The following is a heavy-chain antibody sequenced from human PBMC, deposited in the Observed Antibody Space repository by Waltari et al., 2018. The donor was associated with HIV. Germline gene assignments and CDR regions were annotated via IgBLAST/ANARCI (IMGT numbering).Heavy chain of an antibody. CDR2: IRYDGSNK. V-gene: IGHV3-30*02. CDR3: AKDLRDHDSSGYHYYYYGMDV. Sequence: AASGLTFSSYGMHWVRQAPGKGLEWVAFIRYDGSNKYYADSVKGRFTISRDNSKNTLYLQMNSLRAEDTAVYYCAKDLRDHDSSGYHYYYYGMDVWGQGTTVTVSS. CDR1: GLTFSSYG. J-gene: IGHJ6*02. D-gene: IGHD3-22*01.